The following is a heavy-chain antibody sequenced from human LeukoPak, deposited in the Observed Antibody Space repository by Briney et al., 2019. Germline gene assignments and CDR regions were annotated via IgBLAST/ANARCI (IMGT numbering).Heavy chain of an antibody. D-gene: IGHD6-19*01. J-gene: IGHJ4*02. CDR3: ARVGVAVASYYFDY. V-gene: IGHV1-18*01. CDR2: ISAYNGNT. Sequence: ASVKVSCKASGYTFTSYGISWVRQAPGQGLEWMGWISAYNGNTNYAQKLQGRVTMTRDTSTSTVYMELSSLRSEDTAVYYCARVGVAVASYYFDYWGQGTLVTVSS. CDR1: GYTFTSYG.